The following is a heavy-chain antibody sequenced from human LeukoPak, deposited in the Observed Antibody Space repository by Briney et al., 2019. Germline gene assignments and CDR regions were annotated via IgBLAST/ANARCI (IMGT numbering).Heavy chain of an antibody. CDR3: ARGGSSWYYFDH. J-gene: IGHJ4*02. CDR2: IYYSGST. V-gene: IGHV4-30-4*01. CDR1: GGSISSGDYY. D-gene: IGHD6-13*01. Sequence: SSETLSLTCTVSGGSISSGDYYWSWIRQPPGKGLEWIGYIYYSGSTYYNPSLKSRVTISVDTSKNQSSLKLSSVTAADMAVYYCARGGSSWYYFDHWGQGTLSPPPQ.